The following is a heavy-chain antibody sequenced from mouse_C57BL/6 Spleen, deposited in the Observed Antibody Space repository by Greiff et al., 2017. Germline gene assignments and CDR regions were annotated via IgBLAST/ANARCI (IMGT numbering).Heavy chain of an antibody. CDR2: INPNNGGT. D-gene: IGHD1-1*01. CDR1: GYTFTDYY. V-gene: IGHV1-26*01. CDR3: AISYGGYFDV. Sequence: VQLQQSGPELVKPGASVKISCKASGYTFTDYYMNWVKQSHGKSLEWIGDINPNNGGTSYNQKFKGKATLTVDKSSSTAYMELRSLTSEDSAVYYCAISYGGYFDVWGTGTTVTVSS. J-gene: IGHJ1*03.